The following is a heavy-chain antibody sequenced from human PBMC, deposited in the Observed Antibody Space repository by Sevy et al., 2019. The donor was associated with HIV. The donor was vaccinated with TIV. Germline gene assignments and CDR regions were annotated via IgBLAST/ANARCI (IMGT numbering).Heavy chain of an antibody. D-gene: IGHD2-2*02. CDR2: ISYDGSNK. V-gene: IGHV3-30*01. Sequence: GGSLRLSCAASGFTFSSYAMHWVRQAPGKGLQWVAVISYDGSNKYYADSVKGRFTISRDNSKNTLYLQMNSLRAEETAVYYCARDAGLGYCSSTSCHKGGWFDPWGQGTLVTVSS. J-gene: IGHJ5*02. CDR3: ARDAGLGYCSSTSCHKGGWFDP. CDR1: GFTFSSYA.